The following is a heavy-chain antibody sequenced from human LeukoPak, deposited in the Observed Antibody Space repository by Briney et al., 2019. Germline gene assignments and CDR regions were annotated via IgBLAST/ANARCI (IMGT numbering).Heavy chain of an antibody. CDR1: GSTFSSYA. J-gene: IGHJ6*02. CDR2: ISYDGSNK. Sequence: PGRSLRLSCAASGSTFSSYAMHWVRQAPGKGLEWVAVISYDGSNKYYADSVKGRFTISRDNSKNTLYLQMNSLRAEDTAVYYCARALPPKAAGTPYYYYYYGMDVWGQGTTVTVSS. V-gene: IGHV3-30-3*01. D-gene: IGHD6-13*01. CDR3: ARALPPKAAGTPYYYYYYGMDV.